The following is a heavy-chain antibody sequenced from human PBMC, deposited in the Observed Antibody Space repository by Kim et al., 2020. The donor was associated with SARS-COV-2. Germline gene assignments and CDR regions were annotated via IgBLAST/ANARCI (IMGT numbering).Heavy chain of an antibody. D-gene: IGHD6-13*01. V-gene: IGHV3-7*01. Sequence: GGSLRLSCAASGFTFSSYWMSWVRQAPGKGLEWVANIKQDGSEKYYVDSVKGRFTISRDNAKNSLYLQMNSLRAEDTAVYYCARVRVGAPPAAGTTHYYYGMDVWGQGTTVTVSS. J-gene: IGHJ6*02. CDR3: ARVRVGAPPAAGTTHYYYGMDV. CDR2: IKQDGSEK. CDR1: GFTFSSYW.